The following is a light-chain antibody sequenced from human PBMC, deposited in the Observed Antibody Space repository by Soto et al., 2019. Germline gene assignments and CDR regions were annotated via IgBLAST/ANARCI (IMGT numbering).Light chain of an antibody. Sequence: EIVMTQSPASLSGSRGERATLSCRASRSVSSNLAWYQQKPGQGPRXLIYGASTRATGIPARFSGSGSGTEFTITLSSLQSEDGEVYDGQQYNNWPLTFGGGTKVDI. CDR2: GAS. CDR1: RSVSSN. J-gene: IGKJ4*01. V-gene: IGKV3-15*01. CDR3: QQYNNWPLT.